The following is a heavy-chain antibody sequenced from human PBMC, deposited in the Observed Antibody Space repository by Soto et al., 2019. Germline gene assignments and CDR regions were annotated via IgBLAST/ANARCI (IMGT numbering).Heavy chain of an antibody. V-gene: IGHV1-18*01. CDR1: GYTFTSYG. CDR3: ARELVPAANTRNYYYYMDV. CDR2: ISAYNGNT. Sequence: ASVKVSCKASGYTFTSYGISWVRQAPGXGLEWMGWISAYNGNTNYAQKLQGRVTMTTDTSTSTAYMELRSLRSDDTAVYYCARELVPAANTRNYYYYMDVWGKGTTVTVSS. J-gene: IGHJ6*03. D-gene: IGHD2-2*01.